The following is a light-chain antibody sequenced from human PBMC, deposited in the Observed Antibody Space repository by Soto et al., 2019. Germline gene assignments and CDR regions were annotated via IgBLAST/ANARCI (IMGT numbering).Light chain of an antibody. CDR1: QSVSSPY. V-gene: IGKV3-20*01. CDR3: QQYGTSPLT. CDR2: GAS. J-gene: IGKJ4*01. Sequence: EIELTQSPGTLSLSPGERATLSCRASQSVSSPYLAWYQQKPGQAPRLLIYGASSRATGFPDRFSGSGSGTDFTLTISRLEPEDFAVYYCQQYGTSPLTFGGGTKVDIK.